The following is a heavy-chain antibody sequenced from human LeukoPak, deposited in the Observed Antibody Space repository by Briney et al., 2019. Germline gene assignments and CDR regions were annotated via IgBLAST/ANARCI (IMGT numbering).Heavy chain of an antibody. D-gene: IGHD3-22*01. CDR3: VRRVVGYYFDY. J-gene: IGHJ4*02. V-gene: IGHV3-30*04. CDR2: ISYDGSVQ. Sequence: GRPLRLSCAASGFTFSHYAMYWVRQAPGKGLEWVALISYDGSVQYYADSVKGRFTISRDSPKNTLYLQMNSLRAEDTAVYYCVRRVVGYYFDYWGQGTLVTVSS. CDR1: GFTFSHYA.